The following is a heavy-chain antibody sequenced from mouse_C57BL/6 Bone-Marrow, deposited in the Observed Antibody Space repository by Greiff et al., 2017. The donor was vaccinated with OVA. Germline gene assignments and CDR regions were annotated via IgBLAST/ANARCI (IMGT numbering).Heavy chain of an antibody. V-gene: IGHV1-76*01. CDR1: GYTFTDYY. J-gene: IGHJ2*01. D-gene: IGHD2-2*01. Sequence: QVQLQQSGAELVRPGASVKLSCKASGYTFTDYYISWVKQRPGQGLEWIARIYPGSGNIYYNEKFKGKATLTAEKSSSTAYMQLSSLTSDDSAVYFCARSERLRDHFDYRGPGTTLTVSP. CDR3: ARSERLRDHFDY. CDR2: IYPGSGNI.